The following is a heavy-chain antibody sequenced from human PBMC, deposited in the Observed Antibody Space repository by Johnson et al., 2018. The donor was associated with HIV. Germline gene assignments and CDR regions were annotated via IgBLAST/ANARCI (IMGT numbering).Heavy chain of an antibody. CDR3: AAGGRTEAVA. D-gene: IGHD3-16*01. Sequence: QVQLVESGGGVVQPGRSLRLSCAASGFTFSSYAMHWVRLAPGKGLEWVAVILYDGSDKYYADSVQGRFTISRDNSKNTLYLQMNSLRAEDTAVYYCAAGGRTEAVAWGQGTMVTVSS. CDR1: GFTFSSYA. CDR2: ILYDGSDK. J-gene: IGHJ3*01. V-gene: IGHV3-30*04.